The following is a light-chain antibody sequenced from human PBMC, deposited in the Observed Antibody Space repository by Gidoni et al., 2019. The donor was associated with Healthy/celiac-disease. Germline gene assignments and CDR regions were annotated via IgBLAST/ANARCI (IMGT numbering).Light chain of an antibody. Sequence: QSALTQPRSVSGSPGPSVPISCTGTSSDVGGSNYVSWYQQHPGKAPKLMIYDVSKRPSGVPDRFSGSKSGNTASLTISGLQAEDEADYYCCSYAGSYTLWVFGGGTKLTVL. V-gene: IGLV2-11*01. CDR2: DVS. J-gene: IGLJ2*01. CDR3: CSYAGSYTLWV. CDR1: SSDVGGSNY.